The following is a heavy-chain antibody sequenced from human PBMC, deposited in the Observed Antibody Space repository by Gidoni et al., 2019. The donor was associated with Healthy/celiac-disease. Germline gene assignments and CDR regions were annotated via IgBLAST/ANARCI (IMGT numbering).Heavy chain of an antibody. CDR2: ISAYNGNT. V-gene: IGHV1-18*01. CDR1: GYTFTSYG. Sequence: QVQLVQSGAEVKKPGASVKVSCKASGYTFTSYGISWVRQAPGQGLEWMGWISAYNGNTNDAQKLQGRVTMTTDTSTSTAYMELRSLRSDDTAVYYCARGASPQYHRELPQSLYYYYYYYMDVWGKGTTVTVSS. J-gene: IGHJ6*03. D-gene: IGHD1-26*01. CDR3: ARGASPQYHRELPQSLYYYYYYYMDV.